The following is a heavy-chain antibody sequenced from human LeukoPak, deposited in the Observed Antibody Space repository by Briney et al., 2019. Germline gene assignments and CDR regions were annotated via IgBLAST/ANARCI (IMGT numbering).Heavy chain of an antibody. CDR1: GYTFTGYF. D-gene: IGHD2-21*02. V-gene: IGHV1-2*04. J-gene: IGHJ4*02. Sequence: GASVKVSCKASGYTFTGYFMHWVRQAPGQGLEWMGWINPNSGGTNYAQKFQGWVTMTRDTSISTAYMELSRLRSDDTAVYYCARSYCGGDCPMIDFDYWGQGTLVTVSS. CDR2: INPNSGGT. CDR3: ARSYCGGDCPMIDFDY.